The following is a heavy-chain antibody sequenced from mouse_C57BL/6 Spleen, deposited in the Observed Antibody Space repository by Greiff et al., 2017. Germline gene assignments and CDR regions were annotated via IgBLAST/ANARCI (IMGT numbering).Heavy chain of an antibody. Sequence: EVKLVESGGGLVQPGGSLKLSCAASGFTFSDYYMYWVRQTPAKRLEWVAYISNGGGSTYYPDPVKGRFTISRDNAKNTLYLQMSRLKSEDTAMYYCARGGDYDGAWFAYWGQGTLVTVSA. D-gene: IGHD2-4*01. CDR2: ISNGGGST. CDR3: ARGGDYDGAWFAY. J-gene: IGHJ3*01. V-gene: IGHV5-12*01. CDR1: GFTFSDYY.